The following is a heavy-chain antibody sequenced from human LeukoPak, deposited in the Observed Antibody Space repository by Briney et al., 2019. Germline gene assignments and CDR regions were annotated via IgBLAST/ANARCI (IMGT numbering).Heavy chain of an antibody. J-gene: IGHJ6*03. CDR1: GFTFSSYG. CDR3: AKGAYYYDSSGSDRHMDV. Sequence: PGGSLRLSCAASGFTFSSYGMHWVRQGPGMRLECVAFIRYDGSNKYYADSVKGRFTISRDNSKNTLYLQMNSLRAEDTAVYYCAKGAYYYDSSGSDRHMDVWGKGTTVTISS. D-gene: IGHD3-22*01. V-gene: IGHV3-30*02. CDR2: IRYDGSNK.